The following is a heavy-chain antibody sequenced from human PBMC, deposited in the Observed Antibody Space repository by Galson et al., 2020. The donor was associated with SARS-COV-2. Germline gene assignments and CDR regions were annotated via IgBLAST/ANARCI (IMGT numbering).Heavy chain of an antibody. CDR2: IDPSDSYT. D-gene: IGHD1-7*01. Sequence: HGESLKISCKGSGYSFTSYWISWVRQMPGKGLEWMGRIDPSDSYTNYSPSFQGHVTISADKSISTAYLQWSSLNASDTAMYYCAIQELELRYYGMDVWGQGTTVTVSS. V-gene: IGHV5-10-1*01. J-gene: IGHJ6*02. CDR3: AIQELELRYYGMDV. CDR1: GYSFTSYW.